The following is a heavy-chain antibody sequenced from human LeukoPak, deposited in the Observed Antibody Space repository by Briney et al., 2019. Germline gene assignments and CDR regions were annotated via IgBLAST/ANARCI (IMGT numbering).Heavy chain of an antibody. Sequence: ASVKVSCKASGYTFTSYDINWVRQATGQGLEWMGWMNPNSGNTGYAQKFQGRVTMTRNTSISTAYMELSSLRSEDTAVYYCARGTHYDFRSGYLTYGMDVWGQGTTVTVSS. CDR3: ARGTHYDFRSGYLTYGMDV. CDR1: GYTFTSYD. V-gene: IGHV1-8*01. D-gene: IGHD3-3*01. CDR2: MNPNSGNT. J-gene: IGHJ6*02.